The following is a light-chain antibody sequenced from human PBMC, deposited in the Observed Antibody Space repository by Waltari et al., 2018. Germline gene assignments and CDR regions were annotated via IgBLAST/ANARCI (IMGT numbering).Light chain of an antibody. Sequence: SYVLTQPPSVSVAPGTTARITCGGNXXEKXXXHXYGQKPGQAPALVIKDDADRPSGLPERFSGSNSGNTATLTISRVEAGDEADYYCQVWDFSSDHWVCGGGTKLTVL. V-gene: IGLV3-21*04. CDR3: QVWDFSSDHWV. CDR1: XXEKXX. J-gene: IGLJ3*02. CDR2: DDA.